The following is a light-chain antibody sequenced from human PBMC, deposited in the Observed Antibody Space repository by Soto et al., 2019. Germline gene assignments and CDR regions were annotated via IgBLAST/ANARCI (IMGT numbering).Light chain of an antibody. J-gene: IGKJ1*01. CDR2: SAS. CDR1: QSVSSNY. Sequence: DIVLTQSPGTLSLSPGERATLSCRASQSVSSNYLAWYQQKPGQAPRLLIYSASSRATGIPDRFSGSGSGTDFTLTINRLEPEDFAVYYCQQYGSSPRTFGQGTKVDIK. CDR3: QQYGSSPRT. V-gene: IGKV3-20*01.